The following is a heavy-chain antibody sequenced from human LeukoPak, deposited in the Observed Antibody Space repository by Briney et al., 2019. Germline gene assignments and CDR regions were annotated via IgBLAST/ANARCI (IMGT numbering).Heavy chain of an antibody. CDR2: IRYDGSNK. CDR1: GFSFSSYG. D-gene: IGHD3-22*01. J-gene: IGHJ4*02. CDR3: ATQTITLVVVISPFDY. V-gene: IGHV3-30*02. Sequence: GSLRLSCAASGFSFSSYGMHWVRQAPGKGLEWVAFIRYDGSNKYYADSVRGRFTISRDNSRSTVYLQMNSLKPDDTAVYYCATQTITLVVVISPFDYWGQGALVTVSS.